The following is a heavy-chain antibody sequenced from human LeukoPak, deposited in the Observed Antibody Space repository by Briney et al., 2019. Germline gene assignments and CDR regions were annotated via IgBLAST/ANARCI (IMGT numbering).Heavy chain of an antibody. V-gene: IGHV3-21*01. Sequence: GGSLRLSCAVSGFTFSSYSMNWVRQAPGKGLEWVSSISSSSSYIYYADSVKGRFTISRDNAKNSLYLQMNSLRAEDTAVYYCARIAVAGLVLEYWGQGTLVTVSS. D-gene: IGHD6-19*01. CDR1: GFTFSSYS. J-gene: IGHJ4*02. CDR2: ISSSSSYI. CDR3: ARIAVAGLVLEY.